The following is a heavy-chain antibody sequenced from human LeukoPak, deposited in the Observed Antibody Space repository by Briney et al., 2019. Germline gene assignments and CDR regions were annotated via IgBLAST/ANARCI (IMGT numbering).Heavy chain of an antibody. J-gene: IGHJ4*02. CDR2: INTNTGNP. CDR3: ARVVRGSSVYRYYFDY. CDR1: GYAFTSYA. V-gene: IGHV7-4-1*02. Sequence: ASLKVSCMASGYAFTSYAMNWVRHAPGQGLEWMGWINTNTGNPTYAQGFTGRFVFSLDTSVSTAYLQISSLKAEDIAVYYCARVVRGSSVYRYYFDYWGQGTLVTVSS. D-gene: IGHD3-22*01.